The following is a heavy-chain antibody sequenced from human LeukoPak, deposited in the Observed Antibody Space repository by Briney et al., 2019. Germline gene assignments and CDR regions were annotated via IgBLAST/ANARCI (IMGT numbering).Heavy chain of an antibody. J-gene: IGHJ4*02. D-gene: IGHD6-19*01. CDR2: IYRSGTT. CDR1: GGSISSTNW. CDR3: ARRSPYSTGWSSYFDY. V-gene: IGHV4-4*02. Sequence: SETLSLTCAVSGGSISSTNWWSWVRQPPGKGLEWIGEIYRSGTTNYKPSLKSRVTISLDTSRNHFSLRLTSVTAADSALYYCARRSPYSTGWSSYFDYWGQGALVTVSS.